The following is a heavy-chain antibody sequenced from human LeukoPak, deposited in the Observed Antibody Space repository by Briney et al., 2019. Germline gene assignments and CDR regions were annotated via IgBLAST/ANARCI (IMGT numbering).Heavy chain of an antibody. D-gene: IGHD2-2*03. Sequence: GGSLRLSCAASGFTFSSYSMNWVRQAPGKGLEWVSSISSSSSYIYYADSVKGRFTISRDNAKNSLYLQMNSLRAEDTAVYYCARRGDGYCSSTSCPLNYWGQGTLVTVSS. CDR2: ISSSSSYI. CDR1: GFTFSSYS. V-gene: IGHV3-21*01. CDR3: ARRGDGYCSSTSCPLNY. J-gene: IGHJ4*02.